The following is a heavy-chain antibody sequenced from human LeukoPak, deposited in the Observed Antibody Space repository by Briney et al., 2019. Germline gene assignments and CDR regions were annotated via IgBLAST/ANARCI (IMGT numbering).Heavy chain of an antibody. D-gene: IGHD6-19*01. CDR2: FDPEDGET. CDR3: ATGYSSGYDAFDI. CDR1: GYTLTGVS. Sequence: ASVKVSCKVCGYTLTGVSLHGVRQAPGKGVEWMGGFDPEDGETIYAQKFQGRVTMTEDTSTDTAYMELSSLRSADTAVYYCATGYSSGYDAFDIWGQGTMVTVSS. J-gene: IGHJ3*02. V-gene: IGHV1-24*01.